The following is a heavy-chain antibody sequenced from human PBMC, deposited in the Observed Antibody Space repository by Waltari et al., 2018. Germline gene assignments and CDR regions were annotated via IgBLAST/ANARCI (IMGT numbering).Heavy chain of an antibody. CDR1: GFTFSSYW. V-gene: IGHV3-7*01. Sequence: EVQLVESGGGLVQPGGSLRLSCAASGFTFSSYWMSWVRQATGKGLEWVANIKQDGSEKYYVDSVKGRFTISRDNAKNSLYLQMNSLRAEDTAVYYCARADGDIVATIPGVVSDYWGQGTLVTVSS. CDR2: IKQDGSEK. J-gene: IGHJ4*02. D-gene: IGHD5-12*01. CDR3: ARADGDIVATIPGVVSDY.